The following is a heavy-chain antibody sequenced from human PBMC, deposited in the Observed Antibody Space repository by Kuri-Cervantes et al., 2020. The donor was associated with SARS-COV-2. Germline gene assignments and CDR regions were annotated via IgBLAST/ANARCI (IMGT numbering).Heavy chain of an antibody. D-gene: IGHD2-8*01. V-gene: IGHV3-30*04. CDR2: ISFDGSIK. CDR3: VRDRLGVHDS. J-gene: IGHJ4*02. CDR1: GFMFNRYA. Sequence: GGSLRLSCAASGFMFNRYAMHWVRQAPGKGLEWVAYISFDGSIKDHIVSGKGRFTISRDNSQNTLFLQVNSLRSEDTAVNYCVRDRLGVHDSWGQGTLVTVSS.